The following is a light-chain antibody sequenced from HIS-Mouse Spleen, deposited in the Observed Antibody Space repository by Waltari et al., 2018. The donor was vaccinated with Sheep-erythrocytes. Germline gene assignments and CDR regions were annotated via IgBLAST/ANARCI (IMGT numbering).Light chain of an antibody. V-gene: IGLV1-44*01. CDR2: SNN. CDR3: AAWDDSLNGYV. CDR1: SSNIGTNA. J-gene: IGLJ1*01. Sequence: QSVLTQPPSASGTPGPRVTISCSGSSSNIGTNAVNWYQQLPGTAPKLLTYSNNQRPSGVPDRFSGSKPGTSASLAISGLQSEDEADYYCAAWDDSLNGYVFGTGTKVTVL.